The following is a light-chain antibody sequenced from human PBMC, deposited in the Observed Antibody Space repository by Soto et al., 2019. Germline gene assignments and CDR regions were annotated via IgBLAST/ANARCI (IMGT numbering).Light chain of an antibody. V-gene: IGKV1-5*01. CDR1: RSISNW. CDR3: QHYNSYPLT. CDR2: DAS. Sequence: DIQMTQSPSTLSASVGDRVTITCRASRSISNWLAWYQQRPGKAPKLLIYDASNLESGVPSRFSGSGSGTEFTLTISSLQPYDFGNYYCQHYNSYPLTFGGGTKVEVK. J-gene: IGKJ4*01.